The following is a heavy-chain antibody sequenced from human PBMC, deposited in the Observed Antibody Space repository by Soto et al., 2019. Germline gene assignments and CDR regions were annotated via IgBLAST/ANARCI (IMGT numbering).Heavy chain of an antibody. J-gene: IGHJ3*02. CDR1: GYTFTSYD. CDR3: ARWSSGLNFDR. D-gene: IGHD3-22*01. Sequence: ASVKVSCKASGYTFTSYDISWVRQAPGQGLEWMGWISAYSGNTNYAQKFQGRVTMTTDTSTSTAYLELRSLRSDDTAVFYCARWSSGLNFDRWGRGTMVTVSS. CDR2: ISAYSGNT. V-gene: IGHV1-18*01.